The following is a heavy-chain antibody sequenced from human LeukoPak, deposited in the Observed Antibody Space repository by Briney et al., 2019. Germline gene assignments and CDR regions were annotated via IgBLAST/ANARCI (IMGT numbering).Heavy chain of an antibody. CDR1: GYTFTGYY. Sequence: ASVKVSCKASGYTFTGYYMHWVRQAPGQGLEWMGWINPNSGGTNYAQKFQGRVTTTRDTSISTAYMELSRLRSDDTAVYYCARDVGYCTNGVCYTYYYYYMDVWGKGTTVTVSS. D-gene: IGHD2-8*01. CDR2: INPNSGGT. CDR3: ARDVGYCTNGVCYTYYYYYMDV. V-gene: IGHV1-2*02. J-gene: IGHJ6*03.